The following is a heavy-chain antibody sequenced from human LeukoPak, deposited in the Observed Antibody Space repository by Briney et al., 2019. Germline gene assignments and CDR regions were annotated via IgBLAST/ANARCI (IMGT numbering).Heavy chain of an antibody. D-gene: IGHD6-6*01. Sequence: GGSLRLSCAATGFTSVNYAMSWVRQAPGKGLEWVSAISGSGGSTYYADSVKGRFTISRDNSKNTLYLQMNSLRAEDTAVYYCAKEGARGDYWGQGTLVAVSS. CDR1: GFTSVNYA. J-gene: IGHJ4*02. V-gene: IGHV3-23*01. CDR2: ISGSGGST. CDR3: AKEGARGDY.